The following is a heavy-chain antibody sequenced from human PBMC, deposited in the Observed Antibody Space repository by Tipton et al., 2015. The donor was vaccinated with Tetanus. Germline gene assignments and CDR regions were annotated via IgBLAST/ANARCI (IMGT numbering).Heavy chain of an antibody. Sequence: TLSLTCTVSGGSISSYYWSWIRQPPGKGLEWIGYIYYSGSTNYNPSLKSRVTISVDTSKNQFSLKLSSVTAADTAVYYCARVNSDIVVVPAAIGFDYWGQGTLVTVSS. J-gene: IGHJ4*02. V-gene: IGHV4-59*01. CDR2: IYYSGST. D-gene: IGHD2-2*02. CDR1: GGSISSYY. CDR3: ARVNSDIVVVPAAIGFDY.